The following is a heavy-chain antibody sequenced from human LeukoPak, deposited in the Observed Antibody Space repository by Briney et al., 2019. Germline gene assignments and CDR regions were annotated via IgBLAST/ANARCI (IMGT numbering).Heavy chain of an antibody. Sequence: ASVKVSCKASGYTFTSYGISWVRQAPGQGLEWMGWISAYNGNTNYAQKLQGRVTMTTDTSTSTAYMELRSLRSDDTAVYYCARGTLAGYDFWSGSLNWFDPWGQGTLVTVSS. V-gene: IGHV1-18*01. CDR2: ISAYNGNT. CDR1: GYTFTSYG. J-gene: IGHJ5*02. CDR3: ARGTLAGYDFWSGSLNWFDP. D-gene: IGHD3-3*01.